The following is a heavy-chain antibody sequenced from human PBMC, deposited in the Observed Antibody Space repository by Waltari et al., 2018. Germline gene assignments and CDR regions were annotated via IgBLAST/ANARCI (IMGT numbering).Heavy chain of an antibody. CDR1: GYSISSGSY. D-gene: IGHD3-22*01. Sequence: QVQLQESGPGLVKPSETLSLTCAVSGYSISSGSYWGWIRQPPGKGLEWIGSIYHSGSTYYNPSLKSRVTISVDTSKNQFSLKLSSVTAADTAVYYCAREPYYDSSGLDAFDIWGQGTMVTVSS. CDR2: IYHSGST. CDR3: AREPYYDSSGLDAFDI. J-gene: IGHJ3*02. V-gene: IGHV4-38-2*02.